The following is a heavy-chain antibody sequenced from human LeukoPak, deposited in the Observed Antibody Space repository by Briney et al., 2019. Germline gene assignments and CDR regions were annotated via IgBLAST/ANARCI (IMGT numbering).Heavy chain of an antibody. CDR3: AKDRGAHRSPVDY. J-gene: IGHJ4*02. CDR2: ISGSGGST. D-gene: IGHD2-2*01. Sequence: PGGSLRLSCAASGFTFSDYWMTWVRQAPGKGLEWVSAISGSGGSTYYADSVKGRFTISRDNSKNTLYLQMNSLRAEDTAVYYCAKDRGAHRSPVDYWGQGTLVTVSS. V-gene: IGHV3-23*01. CDR1: GFTFSDYW.